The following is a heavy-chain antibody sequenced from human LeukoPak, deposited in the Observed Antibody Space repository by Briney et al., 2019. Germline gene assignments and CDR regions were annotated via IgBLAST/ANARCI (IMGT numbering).Heavy chain of an antibody. V-gene: IGHV4-34*01. Sequence: SESLSLTCAVDGGSFSGDYWRWIRQPPGKGLEWIGEINHSGSTNYKPSLKSRVTIPVDTSKNQFSLKLSSVTAADTAVYYCASMSGYSYGYNWFHPWGQGTLVTVPS. CDR2: INHSGST. D-gene: IGHD5-18*01. J-gene: IGHJ5*02. CDR3: ASMSGYSYGYNWFHP. CDR1: GGSFSGDY.